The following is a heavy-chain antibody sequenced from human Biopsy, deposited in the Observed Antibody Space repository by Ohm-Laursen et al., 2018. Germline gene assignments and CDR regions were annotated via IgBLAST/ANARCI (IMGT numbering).Heavy chain of an antibody. CDR1: GASVKTSGYF. J-gene: IGHJ2*01. D-gene: IGHD3-9*01. V-gene: IGHV4-31*03. CDR3: VREPKTGTAEAWYFVL. CDR2: ISYNERT. Sequence: TLSLTCSISGASVKTSGYFWAWIRQRPGKGLEWIGYISYNERTHYSPSLTSRLAISFDTSNNRISLQLRSVSVADTAVYYCVREPKTGTAEAWYFVLWGRGSPVTVPS.